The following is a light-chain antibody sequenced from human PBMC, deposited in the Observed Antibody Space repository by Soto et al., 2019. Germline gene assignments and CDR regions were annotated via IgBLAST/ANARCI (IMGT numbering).Light chain of an antibody. CDR1: QNIRPY. V-gene: IGKV1-39*01. CDR3: QQGHSTPYT. J-gene: IGKJ2*01. CDR2: PAS. Sequence: DIQMTQSPYSLSASVGVSVTITCRASQNIRPYLNWYQQKPGRAPKLLIHPASALPSGVPSRLSGSGSGTEFTLTMSGLQPEDFATYYCQQGHSTPYTFGQGTKVEIK.